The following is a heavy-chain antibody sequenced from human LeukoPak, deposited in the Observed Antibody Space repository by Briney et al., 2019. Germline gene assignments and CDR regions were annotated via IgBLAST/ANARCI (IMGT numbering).Heavy chain of an antibody. CDR2: ISYDGGNK. J-gene: IGHJ3*02. D-gene: IGHD3-3*01. CDR3: AKDWGIFGVVITYAFDI. CDR1: RFIFSNYA. Sequence: PGGSLRLSCAASRFIFSNYAMHWVRQAPGKGLECVAFISYDGGNKYYADSVTGRFTISRDNSKTTLYLQMNSLRAEDTAVYYCAKDWGIFGVVITYAFDIWGQGTMVTVSS. V-gene: IGHV3-30-3*01.